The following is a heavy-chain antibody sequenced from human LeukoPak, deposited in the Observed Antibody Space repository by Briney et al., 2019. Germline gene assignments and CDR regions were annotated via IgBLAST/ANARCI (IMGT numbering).Heavy chain of an antibody. Sequence: SETLSLTCTVSGGSISSYYWSWIRQPPGKGLEWIGYIYYSGSTNYNPSLKSRVTMSVDTSKNQFSLKLSSVTAADTAVYYCARDPGGDWYFDLWGRGTLVTVSS. D-gene: IGHD2-21*01. CDR1: GGSISSYY. V-gene: IGHV4-59*12. CDR3: ARDPGGDWYFDL. J-gene: IGHJ2*01. CDR2: IYYSGST.